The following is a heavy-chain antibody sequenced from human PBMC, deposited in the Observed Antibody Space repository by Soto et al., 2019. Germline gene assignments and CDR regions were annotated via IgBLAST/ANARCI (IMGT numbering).Heavy chain of an antibody. V-gene: IGHV1-69*01. Sequence: QVQLVQSGAEVKKPGSLVKVSCKASGGTFSSYAISWVRQAPGQGLEWMGGIIPIFGTANYAQKFQGRVTITADESTSTAYMELSSLRSEDTAVYYCATPGYSSGWSAYYFDYWGQGTLVTVSS. CDR3: ATPGYSSGWSAYYFDY. J-gene: IGHJ4*02. CDR2: IIPIFGTA. D-gene: IGHD6-19*01. CDR1: GGTFSSYA.